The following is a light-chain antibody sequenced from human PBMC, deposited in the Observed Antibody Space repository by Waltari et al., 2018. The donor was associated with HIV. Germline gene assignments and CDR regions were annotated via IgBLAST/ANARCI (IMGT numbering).Light chain of an antibody. J-gene: IGLJ2*01. Sequence: QSVLTQPASVSGSPGQSITISCTRTSSDVATYKLVSWYQQHPGKAPKLVIYEVSKLPSGVSDRFSGSKSCDTASLTISGLQAEDEADYYCCSYVSNVIFGGGTKLTVL. CDR3: CSYVSNVI. CDR1: SSDVATYKL. V-gene: IGLV2-23*02. CDR2: EVS.